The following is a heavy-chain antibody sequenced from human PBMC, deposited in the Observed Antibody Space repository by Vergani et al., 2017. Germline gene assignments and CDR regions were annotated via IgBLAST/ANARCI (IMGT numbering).Heavy chain of an antibody. Sequence: EVQLVESGGGLVKPGGSLRLSCAASGFTFSSYSMNWVRQAPGKGLEWVSSISSSSSYIYYADSVKGRFTISRDNAKNSLYLQMNSLRAEDTAVYYCARDDYYDSSGFHYYYGMDVWGQGTTVTVSS. CDR1: GFTFSSYS. D-gene: IGHD3-22*01. J-gene: IGHJ6*02. CDR2: ISSSSSYI. V-gene: IGHV3-21*01. CDR3: ARDDYYDSSGFHYYYGMDV.